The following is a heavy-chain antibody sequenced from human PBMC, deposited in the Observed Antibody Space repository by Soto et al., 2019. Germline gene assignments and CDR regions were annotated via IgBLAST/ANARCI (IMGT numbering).Heavy chain of an antibody. CDR2: ISAYNGNT. Sequence: QVQLVQSGAEVKKPGASVKVSCKASGYTFTSYGISWVRQAPGQGLEWMGWISAYNGNTNYAQKLQGRVTMTTDTSTSTAYMELRSLGSDDTAVYYCARSVYCSSTSCYVDFDYWGQGTLVTVSS. V-gene: IGHV1-18*01. CDR3: ARSVYCSSTSCYVDFDY. J-gene: IGHJ4*02. CDR1: GYTFTSYG. D-gene: IGHD2-2*01.